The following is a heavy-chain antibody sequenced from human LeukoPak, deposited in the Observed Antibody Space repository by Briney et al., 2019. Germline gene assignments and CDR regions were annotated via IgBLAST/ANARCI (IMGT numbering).Heavy chain of an antibody. D-gene: IGHD6-19*01. CDR3: ARFAVHRRLAVAGQFGLDY. CDR2: ISAYNGNT. CDR1: GYTFTSYG. V-gene: IGHV1-18*01. Sequence: ASVKVSCKASGYTFTSYGISWVRQAPGQGLEWMGWISAYNGNTNYAQKLQGRVTMTTDTSTSTAYMELSSLRSGDTAVYYCARFAVHRRLAVAGQFGLDYWGQGTLVTVSS. J-gene: IGHJ4*02.